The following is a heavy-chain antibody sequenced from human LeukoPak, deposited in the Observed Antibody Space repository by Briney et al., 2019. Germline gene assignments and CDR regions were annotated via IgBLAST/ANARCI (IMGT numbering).Heavy chain of an antibody. V-gene: IGHV1-24*01. Sequence: ASVKVSCKVSGYTLTELSMHWVRQAPGKGLEWMGGFDPEDGETIYAQKFQGRVTMTEDTSTDTAYMELSSLRSEDTAVYYCATVRRVGGYTYYFDYWAREPWSPSPQ. CDR3: ATVRRVGGYTYYFDY. J-gene: IGHJ4*02. CDR2: FDPEDGET. CDR1: GYTLTELS. D-gene: IGHD3-22*01.